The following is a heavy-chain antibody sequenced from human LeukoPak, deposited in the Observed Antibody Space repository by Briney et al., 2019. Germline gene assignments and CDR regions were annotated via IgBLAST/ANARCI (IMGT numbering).Heavy chain of an antibody. V-gene: IGHV3-48*02. Sequence: PGGSLRLSCAASGFTFSTYNMNWVRQAPGKGLEWVSYISSSSTTSCADSVKGRFTISRDNAKNSLYLQMNSLRDEDTAVYYCARTSLRTFHIWGQGTMVTVSS. CDR2: ISSSSTT. CDR1: GFTFSTYN. CDR3: ARTSLRTFHI. J-gene: IGHJ3*02.